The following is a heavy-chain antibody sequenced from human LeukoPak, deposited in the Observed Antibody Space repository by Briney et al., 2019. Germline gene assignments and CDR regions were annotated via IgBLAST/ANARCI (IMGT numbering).Heavy chain of an antibody. D-gene: IGHD6-6*01. CDR2: ISYDGSNK. J-gene: IGHJ6*03. V-gene: IGHV3-30*18. Sequence: GGSLRLSCAASGFTFSSYGMHWVRQAPGKGLEWVAVISYDGSNKYYADSVKGRFTISRDNSKNTLYLQMNSLRAEDTAVYYCAKGGQLYYYYYYMDVWGKGTTVTVSS. CDR3: AKGGQLYYYYYYMDV. CDR1: GFTFSSYG.